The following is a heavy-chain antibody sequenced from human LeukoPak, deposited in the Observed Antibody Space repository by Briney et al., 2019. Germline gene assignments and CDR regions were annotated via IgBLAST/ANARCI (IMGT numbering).Heavy chain of an antibody. CDR3: AKGTGSGWFDCFDY. CDR2: ISYDGSNT. V-gene: IGHV3-30*18. J-gene: IGHJ4*02. D-gene: IGHD6-19*01. CDR1: GFTFSSYG. Sequence: PGRSLRLSCAPSGFTFSSYGMHWVRQTPGKGLEWVAVISYDGSNTYYADSVKGRFTIFRDNSKNTLYLRMNSLRTEDTAVYYCAKGTGSGWFDCFDYWGQGTLVTVSS.